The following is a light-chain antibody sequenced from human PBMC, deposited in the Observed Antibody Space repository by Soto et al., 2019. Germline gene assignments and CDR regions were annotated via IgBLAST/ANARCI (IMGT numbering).Light chain of an antibody. CDR1: RSDVGAYNY. V-gene: IGLV2-14*01. CDR2: DVS. Sequence: QSELTHPASLSWSPGQSISISSPGTRSDVGAYNYVSWYQQHPGKAPKLMIFDVSNRPSGVSNRFSGSKSGNTASLTISGLQTEDEADFYCSSYTTSGNYVFGTGTKVTVL. J-gene: IGLJ1*01. CDR3: SSYTTSGNYV.